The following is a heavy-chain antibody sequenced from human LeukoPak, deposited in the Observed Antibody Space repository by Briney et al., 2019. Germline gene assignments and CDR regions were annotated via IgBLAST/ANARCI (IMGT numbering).Heavy chain of an antibody. CDR1: GFTFSSQW. V-gene: IGHV3-7*03. Sequence: GGSLRLSCAASGFTFSSQWMSWVRQAPGKGLEWVANVNQAGTEKYYVDSVKGRFTISRDNAENSLYLQMNSLRAEDTAVYYCAREHYFYYIDGWGKGTTVTVSS. CDR2: VNQAGTEK. CDR3: AREHYFYYIDG. J-gene: IGHJ6*03.